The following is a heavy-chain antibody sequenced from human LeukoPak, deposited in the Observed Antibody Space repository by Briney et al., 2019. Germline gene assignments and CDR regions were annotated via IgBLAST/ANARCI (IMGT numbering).Heavy chain of an antibody. CDR3: ARYHTSGWNYFDY. Sequence: GGSLRLSCAASGLTISNCAMTWVRQAPGKGLEWVSDITGSGDNTYYADSVKGRFTITRDNSKNTLYLQMNSLRVDDTAVYYCARYHTSGWNYFDYWGQGTLVSVSS. D-gene: IGHD6-19*01. V-gene: IGHV3-23*01. J-gene: IGHJ4*02. CDR2: ITGSGDNT. CDR1: GLTISNCA.